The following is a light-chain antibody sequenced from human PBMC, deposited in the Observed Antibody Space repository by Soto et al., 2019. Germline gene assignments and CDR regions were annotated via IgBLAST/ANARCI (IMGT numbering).Light chain of an antibody. Sequence: EIVMTQSPAILSLSPGERATLSCRTSQSVSSSYLAWYQQKPGQAPRLLMYGVSSRATGIPDRFTGSGSGADFTLTISRLEPEDFAVYYCQVYGPSPPITFGQGTRLEI. J-gene: IGKJ5*01. CDR1: QSVSSSY. CDR3: QVYGPSPPIT. CDR2: GVS. V-gene: IGKV3-20*01.